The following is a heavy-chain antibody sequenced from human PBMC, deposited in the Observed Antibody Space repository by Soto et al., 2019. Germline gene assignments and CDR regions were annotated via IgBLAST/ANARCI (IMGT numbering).Heavy chain of an antibody. CDR1: GFTFSSYA. CDR2: ISGSGGST. CDR3: AKRIALAGRTDLRWFDP. J-gene: IGHJ5*02. Sequence: EVQLLESGGGLVQPGGSLRRSCAASGFTFSSYAMSWVRQAPGQGLEWVSAISGSGGSTYYADSVKGRFTISRDNSKNTLYLQMNSLRAEDTAVYYCAKRIALAGRTDLRWFDPWGQGTLVTVSS. V-gene: IGHV3-23*01. D-gene: IGHD6-19*01.